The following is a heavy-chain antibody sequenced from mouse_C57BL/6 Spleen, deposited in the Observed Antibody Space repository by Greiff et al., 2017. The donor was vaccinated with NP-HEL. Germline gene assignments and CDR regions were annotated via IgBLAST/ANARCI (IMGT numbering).Heavy chain of an antibody. Sequence: DVKLVESGGGLVKPGGSLKLSCAASGFTFSDYGMHWVRQAPEKGLEWVAYISSGSSTIYYADTVKGRFTISRDNAKNTLFLQMTSLRSEDTAMYYCATNWEAFAYWGQGTLVTVSA. CDR1: GFTFSDYG. D-gene: IGHD4-1*01. CDR3: ATNWEAFAY. J-gene: IGHJ3*01. CDR2: ISSGSSTI. V-gene: IGHV5-17*01.